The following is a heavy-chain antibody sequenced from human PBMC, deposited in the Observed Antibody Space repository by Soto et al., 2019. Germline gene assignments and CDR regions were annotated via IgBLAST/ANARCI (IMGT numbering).Heavy chain of an antibody. J-gene: IGHJ4*02. V-gene: IGHV1-69*06. CDR3: ATTNNIRYYDFWSGTLDY. CDR2: INPIFGTA. Sequence: SVKVSCKASGGTFSSYAISWVRQAPGQGLEWMGVINPIFGTANYAQKFQGRVTITADKSTSTAYMELSSLRSEDTAVYYCATTNNIRYYDFWSGTLDYWGQGTLVTVYS. D-gene: IGHD3-3*01. CDR1: GGTFSSYA.